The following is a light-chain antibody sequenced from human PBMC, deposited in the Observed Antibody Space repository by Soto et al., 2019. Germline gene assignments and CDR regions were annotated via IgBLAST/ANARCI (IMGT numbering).Light chain of an antibody. V-gene: IGLV2-14*01. J-gene: IGLJ2*01. CDR1: CSDVGAYNY. CDR2: DVT. CDR3: SSYTRSTTLVV. Sequence: QSVLTQPASVSGSPGQSITISCTGTCSDVGAYNYVSWYQQHPGKAPKLMIYDVTNRPSGVSSRFSGSKSGNTASLTISGLQAEDEADYYCSSYTRSTTLVVFGGGTKLTVL.